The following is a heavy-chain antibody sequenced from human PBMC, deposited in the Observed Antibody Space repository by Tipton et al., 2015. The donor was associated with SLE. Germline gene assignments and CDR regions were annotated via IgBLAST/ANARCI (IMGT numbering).Heavy chain of an antibody. D-gene: IGHD7-27*01. J-gene: IGHJ3*02. CDR3: ASPAPNWGRDAFDI. CDR1: GGSISSSSYY. V-gene: IGHV4-39*01. Sequence: LRLSCTVSGGSISSSSYYWGWIRQPPGKGLEWIGSIYYSGSTYYNPSLKSRVTISVDTSKNQFSLKLSSVTAADTAVYYCASPAPNWGRDAFDIWGQGTMVTVSS. CDR2: IYYSGST.